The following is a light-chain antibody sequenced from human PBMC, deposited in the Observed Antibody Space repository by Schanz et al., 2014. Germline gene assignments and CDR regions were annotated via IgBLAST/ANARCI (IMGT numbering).Light chain of an antibody. CDR1: SSNIGSNT. Sequence: QSVLTQPPSASGTPGQRVTISCSGSSSNIGSNTVNWYQQLPGTAPKLLIYSNNQRPSGVPDRFSGSKSGTSASLAISGLRSEDEALYYCAVWDDSLSTWVFGGGTKLTVL. CDR3: AVWDDSLSTWV. J-gene: IGLJ3*02. V-gene: IGLV1-47*02. CDR2: SNN.